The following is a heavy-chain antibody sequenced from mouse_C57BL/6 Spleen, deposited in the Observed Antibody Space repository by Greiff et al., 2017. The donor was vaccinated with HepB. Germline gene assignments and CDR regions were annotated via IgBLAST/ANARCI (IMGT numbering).Heavy chain of an antibody. CDR3: ARVGMPRDYYGSRYYYAMDY. V-gene: IGHV5-16*01. D-gene: IGHD1-1*01. Sequence: EVQVVESEGGLVQPGSSMKLSCTASGFTFSDYYMAWVRQVPEKGLEWVANINYDGSSTYYLDSLKSRFIISRDNAKNILYLQMSSLKSEDTATYYCARVGMPRDYYGSRYYYAMDYWGQGTSVTVSS. CDR2: INYDGSST. J-gene: IGHJ4*01. CDR1: GFTFSDYY.